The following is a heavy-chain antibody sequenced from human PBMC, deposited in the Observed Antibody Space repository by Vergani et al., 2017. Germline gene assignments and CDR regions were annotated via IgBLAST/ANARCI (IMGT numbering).Heavy chain of an antibody. V-gene: IGHV3-15*01. CDR1: GFTFSSAW. J-gene: IGHJ4*02. CDR3: ATPTKWELRSYFDY. D-gene: IGHD3-3*01. Sequence: EVQPVESGGGLVKPGGSLRLSCTTSGFTFSSAWMSWVRQAPGKGLEWVARIRPKTDGETTDYAAPVKARFTISRDDSKNTLYLQMNSLKTEDIAVYYCATPTKWELRSYFDYWGQGTLVTVSS. CDR2: IRPKTDGETT.